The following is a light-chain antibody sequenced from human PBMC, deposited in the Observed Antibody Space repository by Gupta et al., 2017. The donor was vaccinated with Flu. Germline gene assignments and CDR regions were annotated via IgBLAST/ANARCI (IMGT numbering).Light chain of an antibody. Sequence: SALTQPRSVSGSPGLSVTISCTGTSSDVGNYNYVSWYQQHPGKAPKLIIYNVSERPAGVPGRFSGSKSGNTASLTISGRKEEEEADYYCCADAGSDTWVFGGGTKLTVL. V-gene: IGLV2-11*01. CDR1: SSDVGNYNY. CDR3: CADAGSDTWV. J-gene: IGLJ3*02. CDR2: NVS.